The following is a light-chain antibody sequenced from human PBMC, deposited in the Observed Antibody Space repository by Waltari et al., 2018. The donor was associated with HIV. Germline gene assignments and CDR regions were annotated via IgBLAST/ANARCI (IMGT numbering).Light chain of an antibody. J-gene: IGKJ4*01. CDR3: QQYYNWPPLT. CDR2: GAS. CDR1: KSVSSN. V-gene: IGKV3-15*01. Sequence: EIVMTQATATLSVFPGDRATLSCRASKSVSSNLAWYQQKPGQAPRPLIYGASTRATGIPARFSGSVSGTEFTLTISSLQSEDFAVYYCQQYYNWPPLTFGGGTKVEI.